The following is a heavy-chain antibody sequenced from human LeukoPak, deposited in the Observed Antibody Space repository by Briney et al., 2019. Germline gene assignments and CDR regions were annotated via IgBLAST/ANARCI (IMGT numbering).Heavy chain of an antibody. CDR3: ARGLLWFGGRYFDY. V-gene: IGHV4-61*02. J-gene: IGHJ4*02. D-gene: IGHD3-10*01. CDR1: GGSMSSGSHY. CDR2: IYTSGST. Sequence: SQTLSLTCTVSGGSMSSGSHYWRWVRQPAGKGLERIGRIYTSGSTNYNPSLKSRVIISVDTSKNQFSLKLSSVTAADTAVYYCARGLLWFGGRYFDYWGQGTLVTVSS.